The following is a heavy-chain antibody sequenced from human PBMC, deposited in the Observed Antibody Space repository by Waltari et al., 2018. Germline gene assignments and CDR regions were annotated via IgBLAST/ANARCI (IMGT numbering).Heavy chain of an antibody. Sequence: EVQLVQSGAEVKKPGESLKISCKGSGYSFTSYWIGWVRQMPGKGLEWMGIIYPGDADTRYSPACQGQVTISADKSISTAYLQWSSLKASDTAMYYCARHGYSSSAYYYYYYMDVWGKGTTVTVSS. CDR3: ARHGYSSSAYYYYYYMDV. CDR1: GYSFTSYW. D-gene: IGHD6-6*01. J-gene: IGHJ6*03. V-gene: IGHV5-51*01. CDR2: IYPGDADT.